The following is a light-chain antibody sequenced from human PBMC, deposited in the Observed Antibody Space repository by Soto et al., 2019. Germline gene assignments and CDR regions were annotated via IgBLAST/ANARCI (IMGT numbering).Light chain of an antibody. V-gene: IGLV2-8*01. J-gene: IGLJ1*01. CDR3: SSYGGYNNVV. CDR1: SSDIGAYRF. Sequence: QSVLTQPASVSGSPGQSITISCTGTSSDIGAYRFVSWYQQHPGKTPKLIIHEVNQRPSGVPDRFSGSKSGNTASLTVSGLQAEDEGTYYCSSYGGYNNVVFGTGTKVTVL. CDR2: EVN.